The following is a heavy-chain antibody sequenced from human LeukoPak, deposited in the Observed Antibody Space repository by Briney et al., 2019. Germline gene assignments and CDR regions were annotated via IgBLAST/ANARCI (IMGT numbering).Heavy chain of an antibody. CDR1: GGSISSSRYY. Sequence: PSETLSLTCTVSGGSISSSRYYWGWIRQPPGKGLEWIASISYSGSSYYNPSLKSRVTISVDTSKNQVSLQLSSVTAADTAVYYCVRDDYGDYTRRFDPWGQGILVTVSS. D-gene: IGHD4-17*01. J-gene: IGHJ5*02. CDR3: VRDDYGDYTRRFDP. CDR2: ISYSGSS. V-gene: IGHV4-39*07.